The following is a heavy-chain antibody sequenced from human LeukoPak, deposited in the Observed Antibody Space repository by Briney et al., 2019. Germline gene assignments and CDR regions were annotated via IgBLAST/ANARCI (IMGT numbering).Heavy chain of an antibody. Sequence: GASVKLSCKASGGTFISYAISWVRQAPGQGLEWMGGIIPIFGTANYAQKFQGRVTITTDESTSTAYMELSSLRSEDTAVYYYARDLPHYYDSSSEGAFDIWGQGTMVTVSS. J-gene: IGHJ3*02. V-gene: IGHV1-69*05. CDR3: ARDLPHYYDSSSEGAFDI. CDR1: GGTFISYA. CDR2: IIPIFGTA. D-gene: IGHD3-22*01.